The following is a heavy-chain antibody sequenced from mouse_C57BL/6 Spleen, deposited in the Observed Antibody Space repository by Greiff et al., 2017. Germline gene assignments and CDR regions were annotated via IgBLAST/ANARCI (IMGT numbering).Heavy chain of an antibody. CDR2: IDPSDSYT. V-gene: IGHV1-50*01. J-gene: IGHJ2*01. D-gene: IGHD4-1*01. Sequence: VQLQQPGAELVKPGASVKLSCKASGYTFTSYWMQWVKQRPGQGLEWIGEIDPSDSYTNYNQKFKGKATLTVDTSSSTAYMQLSSLTSEDSAVYYCAREGGGTSDDWGQGTTLTVSS. CDR1: GYTFTSYW. CDR3: AREGGGTSDD.